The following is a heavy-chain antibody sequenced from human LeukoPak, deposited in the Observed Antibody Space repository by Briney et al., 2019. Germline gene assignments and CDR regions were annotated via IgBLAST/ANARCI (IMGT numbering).Heavy chain of an antibody. CDR1: GFTFDDYA. CDR3: AGQVVVVAATDWFDP. J-gene: IGHJ5*02. CDR2: ISWNSGSI. V-gene: IGHV3-9*01. D-gene: IGHD2-15*01. Sequence: GGSLRLSCAASGFTFDDYAMHWVRQAPGKGLEWVSGISWNSGSIGYADSVKGRFTISRDNAKNSLYLQMSSLRAEDTALYYCAGQVVVVAATDWFDPWGQGTLVTVSS.